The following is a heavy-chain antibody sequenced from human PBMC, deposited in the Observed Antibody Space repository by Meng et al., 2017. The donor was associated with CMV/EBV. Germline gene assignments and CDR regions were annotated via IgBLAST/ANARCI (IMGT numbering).Heavy chain of an antibody. CDR3: ARHEHWDAFDI. Sequence: GESLKISCAASGFTFSSYWMSRVRQAPGKGLEWVANIKQDGSEKYYVDSVKGRFTISRDNAKNSLYLQMNSLRAEDTAVYYCARHEHWDAFDIWGQGTMVTVSS. D-gene: IGHD3-3*02. V-gene: IGHV3-7*01. J-gene: IGHJ3*02. CDR1: GFTFSSYW. CDR2: IKQDGSEK.